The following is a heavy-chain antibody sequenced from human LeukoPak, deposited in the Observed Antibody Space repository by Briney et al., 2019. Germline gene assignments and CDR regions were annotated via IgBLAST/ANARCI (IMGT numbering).Heavy chain of an antibody. J-gene: IGHJ5*02. D-gene: IGHD6-19*01. V-gene: IGHV1-8*01. CDR3: ARGLVVAGNWFDP. Sequence: ASVKVSCKXSGYTFTSYDINWVRQATGQGLERMGWMNPNSGNTGYAQKFQGRVTMTRNTSISTAYMELSSLRSEDTAVYYCARGLVVAGNWFDPWGQGTLVTVSS. CDR2: MNPNSGNT. CDR1: GYTFTSYD.